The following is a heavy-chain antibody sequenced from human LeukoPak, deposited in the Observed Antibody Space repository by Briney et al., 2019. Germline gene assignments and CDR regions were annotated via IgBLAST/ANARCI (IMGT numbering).Heavy chain of an antibody. CDR3: ARDSLKYYYDSSGYPGDAFDI. D-gene: IGHD3-22*01. V-gene: IGHV3-11*01. Sequence: SGGSLRLSCAASGFTFSDYYMSWIRQAPGKGLEWVSYISSSGSTIYYADSVKGRFTISRDNAKNSLYLQMNSLRAEDTAVYYCARDSLKYYYDSSGYPGDAFDIWGQGTMVTVSS. CDR2: ISSSGSTI. CDR1: GFTFSDYY. J-gene: IGHJ3*02.